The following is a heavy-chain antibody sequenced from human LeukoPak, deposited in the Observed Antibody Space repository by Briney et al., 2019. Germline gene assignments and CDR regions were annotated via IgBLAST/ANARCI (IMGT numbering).Heavy chain of an antibody. J-gene: IGHJ5*02. Sequence: ASVKVSCKASGYTFTCYYIHWVRQAPGQGLEWMGRINPNSGGTNYAQKFQGRVTMTRDTSINTAYMELSRLRSDDTAVYFCARGGPTYGSKYNWFDPWGQGTLVTVSS. CDR2: INPNSGGT. V-gene: IGHV1-2*06. D-gene: IGHD4/OR15-4a*01. CDR1: GYTFTCYY. CDR3: ARGGPTYGSKYNWFDP.